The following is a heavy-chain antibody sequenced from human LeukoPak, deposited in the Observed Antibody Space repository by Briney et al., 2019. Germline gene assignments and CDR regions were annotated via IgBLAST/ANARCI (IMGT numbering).Heavy chain of an antibody. CDR1: GFTFSGSA. Sequence: GGSLRLSCAASGFTFSGSAMHWVCQASGKGLEWVGRIRSKANSYATAYAASVKGRFTISRDDSKNTAYLQMNSLKTEDTAVYYCTRHMYSSDYWGQGTLVTVSS. D-gene: IGHD6-13*01. V-gene: IGHV3-73*01. CDR3: TRHMYSSDY. CDR2: IRSKANSYAT. J-gene: IGHJ4*02.